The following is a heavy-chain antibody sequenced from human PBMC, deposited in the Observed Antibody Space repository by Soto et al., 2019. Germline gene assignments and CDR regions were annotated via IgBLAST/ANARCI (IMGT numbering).Heavy chain of an antibody. V-gene: IGHV1-69*13. Sequence: SVKVSCKASGGTFNSYAISWVRQAPGQGLEWMGGIIPDFGTGNSAQKFRGRVSIVADASTTTVYMRLSGLTLEDTAVYYCARERGGYNRGDFEFWGQGTQVTVSS. CDR3: ARERGGYNRGDFEF. J-gene: IGHJ4*02. CDR2: IIPDFGTG. D-gene: IGHD1-26*01. CDR1: GGTFNSYA.